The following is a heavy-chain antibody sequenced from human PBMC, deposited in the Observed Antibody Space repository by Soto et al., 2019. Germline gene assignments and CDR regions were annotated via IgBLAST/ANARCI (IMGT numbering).Heavy chain of an antibody. V-gene: IGHV4-30-4*01. CDR1: GGSISSGDYY. D-gene: IGHD3-22*01. Sequence: QVQLQESGPGLVKPSQTLSLTCTVSGGSISSGDYYWSWIRQPPGKGLEWIGYINYSGSTYYNPSLKSRVTISVDTSKHQFSLKLSSVTAADTAVYYCARVPYYYDSSGYVTWFDPWGQGTLVTVSS. CDR2: INYSGST. CDR3: ARVPYYYDSSGYVTWFDP. J-gene: IGHJ5*02.